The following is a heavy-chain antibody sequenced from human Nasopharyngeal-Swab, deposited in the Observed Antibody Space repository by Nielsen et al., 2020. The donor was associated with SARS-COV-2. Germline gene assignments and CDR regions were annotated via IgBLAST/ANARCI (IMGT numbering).Heavy chain of an antibody. Sequence: GGSLRLSCAASGFTFSDYYMSWIRQAPGKGLVWDSYISSSGSTIYYADSVKGRFTISRDNAKNSLYLQMNSLRAEDTAVYYCARAGVATVTTWNYYYYYGMDVWGQGTTVTVSS. V-gene: IGHV3-11*01. CDR3: ARAGVATVTTWNYYYYYGMDV. D-gene: IGHD4-17*01. CDR2: ISSSGSTI. J-gene: IGHJ6*02. CDR1: GFTFSDYY.